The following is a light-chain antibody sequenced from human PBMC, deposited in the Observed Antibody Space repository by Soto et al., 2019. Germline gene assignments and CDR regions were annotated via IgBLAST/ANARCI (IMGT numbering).Light chain of an antibody. CDR3: QQYNSLPIT. CDR2: DAS. J-gene: IGKJ5*01. CDR1: QDIANY. V-gene: IGKV1-33*01. Sequence: DRQMTQSPSSLSASVGDRVTITCQASQDIANYLNWYQQKPGKAPKLLIYDASNLEPGVPSRFTGSGSGTDFTFTITSLQAEDIAVYYCQQYNSLPITFGQGTRL.